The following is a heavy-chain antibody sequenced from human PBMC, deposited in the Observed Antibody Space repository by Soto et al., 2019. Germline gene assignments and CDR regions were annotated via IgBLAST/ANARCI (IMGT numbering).Heavy chain of an antibody. V-gene: IGHV3-33*01. CDR2: IWYDGSNK. Sequence: GGSLRLSCAASGFTFGSYGMHWVGQGPGKGLEWVAVIWYDGSNKYYADSVKGRFTISRDNSKNTLYLQMNSLRVEDTAVYYSARWRQCLSEYYYGMDVWGQGTTVTVS. CDR1: GFTFGSYG. CDR3: ARWRQCLSEYYYGMDV. J-gene: IGHJ6*02. D-gene: IGHD6-19*01.